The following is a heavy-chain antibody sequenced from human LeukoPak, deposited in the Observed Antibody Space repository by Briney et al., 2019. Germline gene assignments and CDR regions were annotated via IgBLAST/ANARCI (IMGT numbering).Heavy chain of an antibody. CDR3: ARGVTTVEIDY. J-gene: IGHJ4*02. V-gene: IGHV3-30-3*01. Sequence: GGSLRLSCAASGFTFSSYAMHWVRQAPGKGLEWVAVISYDGSNKYYADSVKGRFTISRDNSKNTLHLQMNSLRAEDTAVYYCARGVTTVEIDYWGQGTLVTVSS. D-gene: IGHD4-23*01. CDR1: GFTFSSYA. CDR2: ISYDGSNK.